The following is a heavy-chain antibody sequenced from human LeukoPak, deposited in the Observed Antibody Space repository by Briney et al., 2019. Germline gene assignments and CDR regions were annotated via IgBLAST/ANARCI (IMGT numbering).Heavy chain of an antibody. Sequence: SETLSLTCTVSGGSISSYYWSWIRQPPGKGLEWIGYIYYSGSTNYNPSLKSRVTISVDPSKNQFSLKLSSVTAADTAVYYCARERWAYSGYDPLIAAASRAFDIWGQGTMVTVSS. J-gene: IGHJ3*02. CDR1: GGSISSYY. CDR2: IYYSGST. D-gene: IGHD5-12*01. V-gene: IGHV4-59*01. CDR3: ARERWAYSGYDPLIAAASRAFDI.